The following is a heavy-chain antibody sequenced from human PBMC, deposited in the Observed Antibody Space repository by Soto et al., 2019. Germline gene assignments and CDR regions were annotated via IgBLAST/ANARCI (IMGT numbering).Heavy chain of an antibody. D-gene: IGHD3-10*01. J-gene: IGHJ4*02. CDR2: IYYSGST. CDR3: ASLELDGSGLLDTDDY. V-gene: IGHV4-39*01. Sequence: SETLSLTCTVSGGSISSSSYYWGWIRQPPGKGLEWIGSIYYSGSTYYNPSLKSRVTISVDTSKNQFSLKLSSVTAADTAVYYCASLELDGSGLLDTDDYWGQGTLVTVSS. CDR1: GGSISSSSYY.